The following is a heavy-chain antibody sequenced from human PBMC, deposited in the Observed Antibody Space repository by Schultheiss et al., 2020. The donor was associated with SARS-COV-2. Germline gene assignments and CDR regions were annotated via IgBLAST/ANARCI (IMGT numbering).Heavy chain of an antibody. J-gene: IGHJ6*03. CDR2: TSSNGGAI. V-gene: IGHV3-48*03. CDR3: AGMKGQLVQNYAMDV. CDR1: GFTFSSYE. Sequence: GGSLRLSCAASGFTFSSYEMNWVRQAPGKGLEWVAYTSSNGGAIYYADSVKGRFTISRDNAKDSLYLQMNSLRAEDTAVYYCAGMKGQLVQNYAMDVWGKGTVVTVSS. D-gene: IGHD6-13*01.